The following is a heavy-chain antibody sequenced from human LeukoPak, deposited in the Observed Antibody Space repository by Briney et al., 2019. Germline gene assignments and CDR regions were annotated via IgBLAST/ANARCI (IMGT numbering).Heavy chain of an antibody. J-gene: IGHJ4*02. CDR3: ARDPDVGYCSGGSCYYFDY. Sequence: PSETLSLTCTVSGGSISSYYWSWIRQPAGKGLERIGRIYTSGSTNYNPSLKSRVTMSVDTSKNQFSLKLSSVTAADTAVYYCARDPDVGYCSGGSCYYFDYWGQGTLVTVSS. CDR1: GGSISSYY. D-gene: IGHD2-15*01. CDR2: IYTSGST. V-gene: IGHV4-4*07.